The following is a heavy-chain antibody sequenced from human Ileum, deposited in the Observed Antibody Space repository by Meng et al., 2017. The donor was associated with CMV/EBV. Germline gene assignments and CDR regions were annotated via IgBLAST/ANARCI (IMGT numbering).Heavy chain of an antibody. CDR1: GFSFTAYY. Sequence: LSCVASGFSFTAYYMYWVRQVPEKGLVWVSRIKTDGTGAVYADSVRGRFTISRDNAKNTLYLQMNSLRAEDAAMYYCVAYNWHATDYWGQGTLVTVSS. V-gene: IGHV3-74*01. D-gene: IGHD3-16*01. J-gene: IGHJ4*02. CDR2: IKTDGTGA. CDR3: VAYNWHATDY.